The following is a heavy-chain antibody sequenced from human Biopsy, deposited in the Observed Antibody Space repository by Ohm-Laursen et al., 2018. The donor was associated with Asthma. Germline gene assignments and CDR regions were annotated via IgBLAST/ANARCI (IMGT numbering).Heavy chain of an antibody. CDR2: IIPIFGPT. CDR3: ARGPEYVRSSGALDY. V-gene: IGHV1-69*15. CDR1: GGTFSSNS. J-gene: IGHJ4*02. Sequence: SSVKVSCKASGGTFSSNSINWVRQAPGQGLEWMGRIIPIFGPTNYAQRFQGRVTISADDSTSTAYMELSSLSSEDTALYYCARGPEYVRSSGALDYWGQGTLVTVSS. D-gene: IGHD2-2*01.